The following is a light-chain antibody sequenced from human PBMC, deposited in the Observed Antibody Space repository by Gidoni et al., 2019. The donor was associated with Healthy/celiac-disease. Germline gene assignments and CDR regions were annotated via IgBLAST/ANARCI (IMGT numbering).Light chain of an antibody. CDR3: QQYSNWPPFT. J-gene: IGKJ4*01. Sequence: ETVLTQSPVTLSVSPGERAALSCSASETIDYKLAWYQQKPGQAPRLLIYGASIRATGVPDRFRGSGSGTEFTLTISSLQSEDFAFYYCQQYSNWPPFTFXGXTKV. CDR1: ETIDYK. V-gene: IGKV3-15*01. CDR2: GAS.